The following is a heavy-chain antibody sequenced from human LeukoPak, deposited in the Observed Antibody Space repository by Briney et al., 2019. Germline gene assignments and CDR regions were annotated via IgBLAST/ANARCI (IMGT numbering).Heavy chain of an antibody. J-gene: IGHJ4*02. CDR2: ISWNVGSI. V-gene: IGHV3-9*03. D-gene: IGHD3-3*01. CDR1: GFTFDDYA. Sequence: PGRSLRLSCAASGFTFDDYAMHWVRQAPGKGLEWVSGISWNVGSIGYADSVKGRFTISRDNAKNSLYLQMNSLRAEDMALYYCAKDGGFWSGYLDYWGQGALVTVSS. CDR3: AKDGGFWSGYLDY.